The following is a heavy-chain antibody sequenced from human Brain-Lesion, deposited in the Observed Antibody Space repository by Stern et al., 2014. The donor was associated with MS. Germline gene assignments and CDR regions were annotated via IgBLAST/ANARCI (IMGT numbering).Heavy chain of an antibody. CDR2: SDHSGST. CDR3: ARFPASRPHVFDS. Sequence: QMQLVQSGPGLVKPSGTLSLTCAVSGGSISSSNWWSWVRQSPGKGLEWIGESDHSGSTIYNPSLKGGVPVQVEKPKTRFPLTLGSVTAADTAVYFCARFPASRPHVFDSWGQGTLVTVSS. D-gene: IGHD6-13*01. V-gene: IGHV4-4*02. CDR1: GGSISSSNW. J-gene: IGHJ4*02.